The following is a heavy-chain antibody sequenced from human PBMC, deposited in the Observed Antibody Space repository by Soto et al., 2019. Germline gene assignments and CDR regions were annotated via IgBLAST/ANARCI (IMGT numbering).Heavy chain of an antibody. D-gene: IGHD3-10*01. V-gene: IGHV1-18*01. CDR2: INTYNGNT. Sequence: ASVKVSCKASGYTFTNYGISWVRQAPGQGLEWMGWINTYNGNTNHAQKLQGRVTMTTDTSTSTAYMELRSLRSDDTDVYYCARGVGSGTYYNQYNWFDPWGQGTLVTVSS. CDR3: ARGVGSGTYYNQYNWFDP. J-gene: IGHJ5*02. CDR1: GYTFTNYG.